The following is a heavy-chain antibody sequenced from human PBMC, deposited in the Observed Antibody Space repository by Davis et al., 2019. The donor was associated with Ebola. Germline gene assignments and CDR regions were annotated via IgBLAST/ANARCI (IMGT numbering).Heavy chain of an antibody. CDR3: ARERRVDYYETSAYADP. CDR1: GGSISSGGYY. J-gene: IGHJ5*02. CDR2: IFYNGTT. D-gene: IGHD3-22*01. V-gene: IGHV4-31*03. Sequence: PSETLSLTCTVSGGSISSGGYYWTWIRQHPGKGLEWIGYIFYNGTTYYNPSLKSRVTISVDTSKYEFSLKLSSVTAADTAVYYCARERRVDYYETSAYADPWGQGILVTVSS.